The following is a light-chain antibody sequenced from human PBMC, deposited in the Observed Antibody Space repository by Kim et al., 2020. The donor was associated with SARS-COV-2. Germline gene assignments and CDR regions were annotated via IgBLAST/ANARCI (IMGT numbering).Light chain of an antibody. V-gene: IGKV2-28*01. CDR1: QSLLHSNGYKY. CDR3: MQALLTPIT. Sequence: PASISCRSSQSLLHSNGYKYVDRYLQKPGQSPQLLIYLGSSRASGVPDRFSANESGTDFTLTISRVEAEDVGVYYCMQALLTPITFGQGTRLEIK. CDR2: LGS. J-gene: IGKJ5*01.